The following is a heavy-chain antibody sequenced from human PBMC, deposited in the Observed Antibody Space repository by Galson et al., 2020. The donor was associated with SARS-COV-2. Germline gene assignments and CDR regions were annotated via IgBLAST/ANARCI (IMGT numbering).Heavy chain of an antibody. D-gene: IGHD2-8*01. CDR3: GRANYGMDV. Sequence: GGSLRLTCAASGFTFSYYYITCIRQAPGKGLAWVSYMSSGGDDINYADSVRGRFTISRDNAKNSLYLQMNSLRAEDTAIYYCGRANYGMDVWGQGTTVTVSS. J-gene: IGHJ6*02. V-gene: IGHV3-11*01. CDR2: MSSGGDDI. CDR1: GFTFSYYY.